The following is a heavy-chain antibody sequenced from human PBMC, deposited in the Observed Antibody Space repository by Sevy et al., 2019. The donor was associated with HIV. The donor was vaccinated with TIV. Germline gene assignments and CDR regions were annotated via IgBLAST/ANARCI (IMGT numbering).Heavy chain of an antibody. J-gene: IGHJ4*02. CDR1: GFTFSTYN. Sequence: GGSLRLSCAASGFTFSTYNMNWVRQAPGKGLEWVSSIWSSSSYIYYADSVKGRFTISRDNAKNSLYLQMNSLKVEDTAVYYCARDRIYGSFIDYWGQGTLVTVSS. CDR2: IWSSSSYI. D-gene: IGHD3-10*01. V-gene: IGHV3-21*01. CDR3: ARDRIYGSFIDY.